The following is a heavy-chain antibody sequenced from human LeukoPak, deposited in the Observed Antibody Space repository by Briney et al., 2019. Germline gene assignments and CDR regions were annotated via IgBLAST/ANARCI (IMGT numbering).Heavy chain of an antibody. CDR3: TAMDSY. Sequence: GGSLRLSCAASGFTLSSYDMHWVRQAPGKGLEWVAVMSYDGSNKYYADSVKGRFTISRDNPKNTLYLQMNSLRAEDTAVYYCTAMDSYWGQGTLVTVSS. CDR1: GFTLSSYD. V-gene: IGHV3-30*03. J-gene: IGHJ4*02. D-gene: IGHD5-18*01. CDR2: MSYDGSNK.